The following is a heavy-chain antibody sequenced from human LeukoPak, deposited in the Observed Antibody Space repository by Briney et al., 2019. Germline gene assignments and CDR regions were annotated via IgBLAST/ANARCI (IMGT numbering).Heavy chain of an antibody. D-gene: IGHD5-12*01. CDR2: IGRSGGPV. Sequence: GGSLRLSCAASGFTFSSFTMSWVRQAPGKGLEWVSYIGRSGGPVYYADSVKGRFTISRDNDKTSLYLQMNSLRDEDTAVYYCARDYGYAFDTWGQGMVVTVSS. V-gene: IGHV3-48*02. CDR1: GFTFSSFT. J-gene: IGHJ4*02. CDR3: ARDYGYAFDT.